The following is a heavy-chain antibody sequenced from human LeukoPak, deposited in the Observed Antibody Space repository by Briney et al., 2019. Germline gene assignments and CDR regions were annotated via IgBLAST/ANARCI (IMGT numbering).Heavy chain of an antibody. CDR1: GFTFSNAW. J-gene: IGHJ5*02. D-gene: IGHD3-10*01. CDR2: IKSKTDGGTT. CDR3: TTYVLLWFGELSGFDP. Sequence: GGSLRLSCAASGFTFSNAWMNWVRQAPGKGLEWVGRIKSKTDGGTTDYAAPVKGRFTISRDDSKNTLYLQMNSLKTEDTAVYYCTTYVLLWFGELSGFDPWGQGTLVTVSS. V-gene: IGHV3-15*07.